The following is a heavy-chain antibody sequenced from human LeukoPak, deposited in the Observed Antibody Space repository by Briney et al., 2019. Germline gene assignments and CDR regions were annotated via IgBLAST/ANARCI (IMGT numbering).Heavy chain of an antibody. CDR3: ARDAKGYYYDSSGYYGIDC. CDR2: INPNSGGT. J-gene: IGHJ4*02. D-gene: IGHD3-22*01. V-gene: IGHV1-2*02. Sequence: GATVKVSCKASGYTFTGYYMHWVRQAPGQGLEWMGWINPNSGGTNYAQKFQGRVTMTRDTSISTAYMELSRLRSDDTAVYYCARDAKGYYYDSSGYYGIDCWGQGTLVTVSS. CDR1: GYTFTGYY.